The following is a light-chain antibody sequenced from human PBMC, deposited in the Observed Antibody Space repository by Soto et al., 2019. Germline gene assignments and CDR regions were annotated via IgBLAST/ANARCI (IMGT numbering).Light chain of an antibody. J-gene: IGKJ4*01. CDR2: AAS. CDR1: QGISSD. V-gene: IGKV1-9*01. CDR3: QQLNSYPLT. Sequence: IQLTQSPSSLSASVGDRVTITCRASQGISSDLAWYQQKPGQAPKLLIYAASTLQSGVPSRFSGSGSGTDFTLTISSLQPEDFATYYCQQLNSYPLTFGGGTKVDIK.